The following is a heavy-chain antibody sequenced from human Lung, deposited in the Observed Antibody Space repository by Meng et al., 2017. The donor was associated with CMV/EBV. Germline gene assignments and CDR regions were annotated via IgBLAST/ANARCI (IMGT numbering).Heavy chain of an antibody. V-gene: IGHV3-23*01. CDR1: GFTFGNYV. J-gene: IGHJ4*03. D-gene: IGHD3/OR15-3a*01. Sequence: GESLKISCAASGFTFGNYVMTWVRQAPGKGLEWVSSISGGSGDTHYASPVHGRFSISRDDYKNTLYLQMNSLRDEDTAVYYCAKTFWTGYGPFDHWGQGTLVTVSS. CDR3: AKTFWTGYGPFDH. CDR2: ISGGSGDT.